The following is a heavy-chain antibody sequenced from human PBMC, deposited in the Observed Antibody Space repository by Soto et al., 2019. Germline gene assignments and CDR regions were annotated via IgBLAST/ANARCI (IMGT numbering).Heavy chain of an antibody. J-gene: IGHJ6*02. D-gene: IGHD5-12*01. Sequence: QVQLQESGPGLVKPSETLSLTCTVSGDSIRSYYWTWIRQPPGKGLELIGYIYYSGSTRYNPSLKSRVTISVDMSKKQFSLKLSSVIAADTDVYYCARAYGGLDNGLDVWGQGTAVTVSS. CDR2: IYYSGST. V-gene: IGHV4-59*01. CDR1: GDSIRSYY. CDR3: ARAYGGLDNGLDV.